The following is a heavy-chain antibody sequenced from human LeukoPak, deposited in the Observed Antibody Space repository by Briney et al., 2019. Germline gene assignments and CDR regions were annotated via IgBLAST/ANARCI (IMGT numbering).Heavy chain of an antibody. CDR1: GFTFSSYS. V-gene: IGHV3-21*01. CDR2: ISSSSSYI. J-gene: IGHJ6*02. CDR3: AREELRVSSGWYVSYYYGMDV. Sequence: GGSLRLSCAASGFTFSSYSMNWVRQAPGKGLEWVSSISSSSSYIYYADSVKGRLTISRDNAKNSLYLQMNSLRAEDTAVYYCAREELRVSSGWYVSYYYGMDVWGQGTTVTVSS. D-gene: IGHD6-19*01.